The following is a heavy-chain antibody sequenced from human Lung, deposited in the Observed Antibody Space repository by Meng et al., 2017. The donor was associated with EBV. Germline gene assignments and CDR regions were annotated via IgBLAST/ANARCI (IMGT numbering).Heavy chain of an antibody. J-gene: IGHJ4*02. CDR2: VNPSTGDS. CDR1: GYTFVVSY. D-gene: IGHD1-26*01. CDR3: ARVEVGITSGDY. V-gene: IGHV1-2*06. Sequence: QVPRVQCGAEVRKPGASVKVSCETSGYTFVVSYIHWVRQAPGQGLEWMGRVNPSTGDSNYAQKFQGRVTMTRDKSISTAYMELRSLRSDDTAVYYCARVEVGITSGDYWGQGTLVTVSS.